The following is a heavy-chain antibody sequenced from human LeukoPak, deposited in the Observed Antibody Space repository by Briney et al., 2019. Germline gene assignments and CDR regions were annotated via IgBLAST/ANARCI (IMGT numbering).Heavy chain of an antibody. D-gene: IGHD3-9*01. CDR1: GGSVSGYY. J-gene: IGHJ5*02. CDR2: INHSGST. CDR3: ARGRIYYDILTGYSKPGNWFDP. V-gene: IGHV4-34*01. Sequence: PSETLSLTCAVYGGSVSGYYWSWIRQTPGKGLEWIGEINHSGSTNYNPSLKSRVTISVDTSKNQFSLKLSSVTAADTAVYYCARGRIYYDILTGYSKPGNWFDPWGQGTLVTVSS.